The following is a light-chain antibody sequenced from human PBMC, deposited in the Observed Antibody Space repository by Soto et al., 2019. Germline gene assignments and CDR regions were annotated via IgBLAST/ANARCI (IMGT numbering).Light chain of an antibody. CDR1: QSVSSY. CDR3: QQRSSWPPWT. J-gene: IGKJ1*01. Sequence: EIVLTQSPATLSLSPGERATLSCRASQSVSSYLAWYQQKPGQAPRLLIYDASNRATGIPARFSGSGSGTDFTLTISILEPEDFAVYYCQQRSSWPPWTCGQGTKVEIK. CDR2: DAS. V-gene: IGKV3-11*01.